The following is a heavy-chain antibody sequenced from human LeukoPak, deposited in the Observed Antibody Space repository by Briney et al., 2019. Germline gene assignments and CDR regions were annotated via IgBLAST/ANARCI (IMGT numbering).Heavy chain of an antibody. J-gene: IGHJ3*02. D-gene: IGHD3/OR15-3a*01. CDR2: IKPDGSDK. Sequence: GGSLRLSCAASGFTLSNYWMSWVRQAPGKGLEWVANIKPDGSDKHYAASVKGRFTISRDNPENSMYLQMTGLRAEDTALYYCARDMDIWGQGTMVTVSS. CDR3: ARDMDI. V-gene: IGHV3-7*01. CDR1: GFTLSNYW.